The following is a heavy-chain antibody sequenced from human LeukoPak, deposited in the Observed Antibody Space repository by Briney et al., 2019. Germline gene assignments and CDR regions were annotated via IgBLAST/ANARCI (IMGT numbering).Heavy chain of an antibody. CDR2: IKQDGSEK. CDR3: ARDFFGYCSSTSCYSSYEYFQH. CDR1: GFTFSSYW. Sequence: GGSLRLSCAASGFTFSSYWMSWVRQAPGKGLEWVANIKQDGSEKYYVDSVKGRFTISRDNAKNSLYLQMNRLRAEDTAVYYCARDFFGYCSSTSCYSSYEYFQHWGQGTLVTVSS. D-gene: IGHD2-2*03. J-gene: IGHJ1*01. V-gene: IGHV3-7*01.